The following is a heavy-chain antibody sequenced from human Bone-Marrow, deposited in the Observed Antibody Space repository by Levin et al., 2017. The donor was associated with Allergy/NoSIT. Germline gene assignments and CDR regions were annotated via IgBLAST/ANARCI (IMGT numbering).Heavy chain of an antibody. CDR1: GFAFSSNW. V-gene: IGHV3-74*01. J-gene: IGHJ4*02. CDR2: INSDGSTT. CDR3: ARDHHLGG. Sequence: GASVKVSCAASGFAFSSNWMHWVRQVPGKGLVWVSRINSDGSTTFYADSVQGRFTISRDNAKSTLYLQMNSLRAEDTGIYYCARDHHLGGWGQGSLVTVSS.